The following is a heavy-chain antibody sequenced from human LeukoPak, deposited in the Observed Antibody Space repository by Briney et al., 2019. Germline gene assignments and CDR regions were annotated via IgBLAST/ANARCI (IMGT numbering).Heavy chain of an antibody. D-gene: IGHD6-19*01. V-gene: IGHV3-23*01. CDR2: TSDRGDYT. CDR3: AGGAVAGI. Sequence: GGSLRLSCAASGFTFTSYSMSWVRQAPGKGLEWVSGTSDRGDYTYYADSVKGRFTISRDNSKNTLYLQMNSLRAEDTAVYYCAGGAVAGIGGQGTLVTVSS. CDR1: GFTFTSYS. J-gene: IGHJ4*02.